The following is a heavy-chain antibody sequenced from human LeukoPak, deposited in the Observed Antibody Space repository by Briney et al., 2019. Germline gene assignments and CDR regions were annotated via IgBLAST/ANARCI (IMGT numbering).Heavy chain of an antibody. J-gene: IGHJ4*02. V-gene: IGHV3-30*04. CDR1: GFTFSSYA. D-gene: IGHD1-1*01. CDR2: ISYDGNNK. CDR3: ARGPGAYNLYFDY. Sequence: GGSLRLSCAASGFTFSSYAMHWVRQAPGKGLEWVVVISYDGNNKYYTDSVKGRFTISRDNSKNTLYLQMNSLRAEDTAVYYCARGPGAYNLYFDYWGQGTLVTVSS.